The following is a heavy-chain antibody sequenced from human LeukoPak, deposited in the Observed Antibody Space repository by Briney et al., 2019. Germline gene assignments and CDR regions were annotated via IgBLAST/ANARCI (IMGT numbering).Heavy chain of an antibody. J-gene: IGHJ4*02. CDR3: ARDPSSTRDFDY. V-gene: IGHV1-24*01. CDR1: GYTLTELS. D-gene: IGHD2-2*01. Sequence: ASVKVSCKVSGYTLTELSMHWVRQAPGKGLEWMGGFDPEDGETIYAQKFQGRVTMTRDTSTSTVYMELSSLRSEDTAVYYCARDPSSTRDFDYWGQGTLVTVSS. CDR2: FDPEDGET.